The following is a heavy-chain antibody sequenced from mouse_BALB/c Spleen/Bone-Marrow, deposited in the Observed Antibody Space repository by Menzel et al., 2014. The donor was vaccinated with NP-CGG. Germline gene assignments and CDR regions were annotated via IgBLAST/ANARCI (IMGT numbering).Heavy chain of an antibody. CDR1: GFSLTSNG. CDR3: AKPEDGYAMDY. Sequence: QVQLQQPGPGLVAPSQSLSITCAVSGFSLTSNGVSWVRQPPGKGPEWLGVIWGDGSTKYHSALISRLSISKDNSKSRVFLKLNSLHTDDTATYYCAKPEDGYAMDYWGQGTSVTVSS. CDR2: IWGDGST. D-gene: IGHD2-3*01. V-gene: IGHV2-3*01. J-gene: IGHJ4*01.